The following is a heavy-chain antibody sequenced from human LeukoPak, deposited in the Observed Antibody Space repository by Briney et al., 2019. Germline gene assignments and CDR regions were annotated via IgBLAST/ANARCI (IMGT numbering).Heavy chain of an antibody. CDR3: ARTAAGYLSYYFDY. J-gene: IGHJ4*01. CDR1: GGSISRCMYY. CDR2: IYHSGST. D-gene: IGHD6-13*01. Sequence: KPSETLSLTCSVSGGSISRCMYYWLWIRQPPRKGLEWRGSIYHSGSTFYNSSLKGRVTISVDTTRNQFSLNLNPVTAADTAVYYCARTAAGYLSYYFDYWGQGTLVSVSS. V-gene: IGHV4-39*01.